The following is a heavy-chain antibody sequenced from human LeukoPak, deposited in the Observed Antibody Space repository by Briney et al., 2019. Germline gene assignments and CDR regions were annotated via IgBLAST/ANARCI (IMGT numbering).Heavy chain of an antibody. J-gene: IGHJ4*02. D-gene: IGHD6-13*01. V-gene: IGHV1-2*02. Sequence: ASVKVSCKASGYTFTGYFMHWVRQAPGQGLEWMGWINPNSGGTNYAQKFQGRVTMTRDTSIRTAYMELSRLRSDDTAVYYCAREWAAAGTDWGQGTLVTVSS. CDR1: GYTFTGYF. CDR3: AREWAAAGTD. CDR2: INPNSGGT.